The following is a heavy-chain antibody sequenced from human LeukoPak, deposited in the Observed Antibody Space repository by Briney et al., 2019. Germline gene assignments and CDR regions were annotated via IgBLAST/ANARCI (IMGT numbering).Heavy chain of an antibody. J-gene: IGHJ4*02. Sequence: GGSLRLSCAASGFTFSTYEMNWVRQAPGKGLEWVSQISSNGSTMYYADSVKGRFTISRDNAKNSLFLQMNSLRAEDTAVYYCPTDKGYWGQGTLVTVSS. CDR2: ISSNGSTM. CDR1: GFTFSTYE. CDR3: PTDKGY. V-gene: IGHV3-48*03.